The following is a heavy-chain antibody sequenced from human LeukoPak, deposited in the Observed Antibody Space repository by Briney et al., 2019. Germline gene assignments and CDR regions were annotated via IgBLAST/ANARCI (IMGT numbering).Heavy chain of an antibody. D-gene: IGHD6-25*01. CDR1: GGSFSGYY. Sequence: SETLSLTCAVYGGSFSGYYWSWIRQPPGKGLEWIGEINHSGSTNYNPSLKSRVTISVDTSKNQFSLKLSSVTAADTAVYYCARHLDQAAFDYWGQGTLVTVSS. V-gene: IGHV4-34*01. J-gene: IGHJ4*02. CDR3: ARHLDQAAFDY. CDR2: INHSGST.